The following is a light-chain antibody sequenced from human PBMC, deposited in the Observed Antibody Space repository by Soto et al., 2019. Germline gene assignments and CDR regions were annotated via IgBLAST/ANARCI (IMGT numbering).Light chain of an antibody. J-gene: IGKJ1*01. Sequence: EIVLTQSPGTLSLSPGERATLSCRASQSVSSSFLAWYQQKPGQAPRLLIYGASTRATCIADRFSGSGAGTDFTLPISRLEAGYFAVYYCQQYDSSPWTFGQRTQVQIK. V-gene: IGKV3-20*01. CDR2: GAS. CDR3: QQYDSSPWT. CDR1: QSVSSSF.